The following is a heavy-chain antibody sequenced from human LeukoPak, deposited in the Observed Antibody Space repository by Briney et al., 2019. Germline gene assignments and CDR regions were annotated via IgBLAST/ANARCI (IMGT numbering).Heavy chain of an antibody. J-gene: IGHJ3*02. CDR2: IIPIFGTA. CDR1: GGTFSSYA. Sequence: SVKVSCKASGGTFSSYAISWVRQAPGQGLEWMGGIIPIFGTANYAQKFQGRVTITADESTSTAYMELSSLRSEDTAVYYCAGGYCSSTSCPHPGAFDIWGQGTMVTVSS. D-gene: IGHD2-2*01. V-gene: IGHV1-69*13. CDR3: AGGYCSSTSCPHPGAFDI.